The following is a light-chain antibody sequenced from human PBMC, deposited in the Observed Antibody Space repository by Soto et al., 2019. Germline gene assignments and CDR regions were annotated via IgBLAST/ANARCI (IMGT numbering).Light chain of an antibody. CDR2: GAS. Sequence: EVVLRQSPATLSVSPGERATLSCRASQTVSRSLAWYQQRPGQAPRLLIYGASTRATGVSDRFSGSGSGTDSTLTISSLQSEDFAVYYCQQYIDWPPYTFGQGTKVEIK. J-gene: IGKJ2*01. CDR3: QQYIDWPPYT. V-gene: IGKV3-15*01. CDR1: QTVSRS.